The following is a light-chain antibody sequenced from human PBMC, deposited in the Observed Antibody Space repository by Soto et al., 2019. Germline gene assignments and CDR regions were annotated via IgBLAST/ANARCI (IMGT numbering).Light chain of an antibody. Sequence: IVLTQAPGTLSLSPGERATLSCRASQRVSSSFLAWYQQKPGQAPRLLIYGASSRATGIPARFSGSGSGTDCTLAISRLEPEDVAVYYCQQYGSSPLTFGGGTKVEIK. CDR1: QRVSSSF. J-gene: IGKJ4*01. CDR3: QQYGSSPLT. CDR2: GAS. V-gene: IGKV3-20*01.